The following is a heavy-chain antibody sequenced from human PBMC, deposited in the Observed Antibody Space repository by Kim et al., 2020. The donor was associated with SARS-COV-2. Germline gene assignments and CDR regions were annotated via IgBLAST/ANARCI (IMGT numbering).Heavy chain of an antibody. Sequence: YADSVKGRFTISRDNAKNSLYLQMNSLRAEDTALYYCAKDPGGYYYGMDVWGQGTTVTVSS. D-gene: IGHD1-26*01. CDR3: AKDPGGYYYGMDV. V-gene: IGHV3-9*01. J-gene: IGHJ6*02.